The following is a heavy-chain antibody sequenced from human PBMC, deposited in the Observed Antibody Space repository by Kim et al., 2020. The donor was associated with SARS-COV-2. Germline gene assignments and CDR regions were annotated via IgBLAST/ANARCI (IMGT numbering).Heavy chain of an antibody. CDR3: ARSTEGAGDY. D-gene: IGHD1-26*01. J-gene: IGHJ4*02. CDR1: GFNFNIYS. CDR2: LTGNSKII. V-gene: IGHV3-48*02. Sequence: GGSLRLSCAASGFNFNIYSMKWVRQAPGKGLEWISYLTGNSKIIFHADSVKGRFTISRDNGKNTLYLQMNSLRDDDTAVYYCARSTEGAGDYWGQGTLVTVSS.